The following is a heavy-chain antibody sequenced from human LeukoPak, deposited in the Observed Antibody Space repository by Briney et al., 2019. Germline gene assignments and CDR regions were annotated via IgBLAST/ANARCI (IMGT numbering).Heavy chain of an antibody. J-gene: IGHJ4*02. V-gene: IGHV3-23*01. D-gene: IGHD3-22*01. CDR2: ITGSGFSS. CDR3: AKDLRNYYDSGGSYLGGDYFDC. CDR1: GITFSSYA. Sequence: GGSLRLSCAASGITFSSYAMNWVRQAPGKGLEWVAAITGSGFSSYYADSVKGRFTISRDNSNNTLYLQMNSLRAEDTAVYYCAKDLRNYYDSGGSYLGGDYFDCWGQGTLVTVSS.